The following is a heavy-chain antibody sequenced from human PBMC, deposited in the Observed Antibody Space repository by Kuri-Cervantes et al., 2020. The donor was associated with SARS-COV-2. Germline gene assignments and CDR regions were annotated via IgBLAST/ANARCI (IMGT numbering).Heavy chain of an antibody. CDR2: INPSGGST. CDR1: GYTLTSYY. V-gene: IGHV1-46*01. CDR3: ARVRLCFDY. Sequence: ASVKVSCKASGYTLTSYYMHWVRQAPGQGLEWMGIINPSGGSTSYAQKFQGRVTMTRDTSKNQFSLKLSSVTAADTAVYYCARVRLCFDYWGQGTLVTVSS. D-gene: IGHD3-16*01. J-gene: IGHJ4*02.